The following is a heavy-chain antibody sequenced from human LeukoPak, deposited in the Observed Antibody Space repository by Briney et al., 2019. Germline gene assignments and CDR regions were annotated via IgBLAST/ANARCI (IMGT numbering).Heavy chain of an antibody. Sequence: PGGSLRLSCAASGFTFSSYWMHWVRQAPGKGLVWVSRINSDGSSASYADSVKGRFTISRDNAKNTLYLQMNSLRTEDTAVYYCARPPNQYDSSGLFDYWGRGTLVTVSS. CDR1: GFTFSSYW. D-gene: IGHD3-22*01. J-gene: IGHJ4*02. CDR2: INSDGSSA. CDR3: ARPPNQYDSSGLFDY. V-gene: IGHV3-74*01.